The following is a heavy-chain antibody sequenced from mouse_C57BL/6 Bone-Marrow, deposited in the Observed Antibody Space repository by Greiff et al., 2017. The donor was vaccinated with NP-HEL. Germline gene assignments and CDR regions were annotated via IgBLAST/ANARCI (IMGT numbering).Heavy chain of an antibody. D-gene: IGHD2-2*01. CDR1: GFTFSSYG. Sequence: EVKLEESGGDLVKPGGSLTLSCAASGFTFSSYGMSWVRQTPDKRLEWVATISSGGSSTYYPASVTGRFTIYRDTTKHTLYLQMSSVKSEDTAMYNCASRGYDGGGAMDDWGQGTSVTVYS. CDR2: ISSGGSST. J-gene: IGHJ4*01. CDR3: ASRGYDGGGAMDD. V-gene: IGHV5-6*02.